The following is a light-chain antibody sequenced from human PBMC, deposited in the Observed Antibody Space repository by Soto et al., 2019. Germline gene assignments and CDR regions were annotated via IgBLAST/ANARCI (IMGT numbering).Light chain of an antibody. Sequence: DIVMTQSPLSLPVTPGEPASISCRSSQSLLHSNGYNYLDRYLQKPGQSPQLLIYLGSNRASGVPDGFSGSGSGTDFTLKISRVEAEDVGVYYCMQSLQTPLTFGGGTKVEIK. V-gene: IGKV2-28*01. CDR3: MQSLQTPLT. J-gene: IGKJ4*01. CDR1: QSLLHSNGYNY. CDR2: LGS.